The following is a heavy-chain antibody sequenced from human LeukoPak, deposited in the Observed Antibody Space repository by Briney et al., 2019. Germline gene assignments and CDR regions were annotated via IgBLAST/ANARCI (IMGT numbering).Heavy chain of an antibody. V-gene: IGHV3-7*03. CDR2: IKLDGSEK. CDR3: AKVVAGNIDYYFDY. D-gene: IGHD2/OR15-2a*01. J-gene: IGHJ4*02. Sequence: VRQXPGKGLXWXXXIKLDGSEKNYVDSVKGRFTISRDNSKNTVYLQMRNLRVEHTAVYYCAKVVAGNIDYYFDYWGQGILVAVSS.